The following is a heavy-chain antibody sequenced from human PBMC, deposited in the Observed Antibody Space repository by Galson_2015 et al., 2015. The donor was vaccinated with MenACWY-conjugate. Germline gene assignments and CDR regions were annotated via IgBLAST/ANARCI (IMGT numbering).Heavy chain of an antibody. V-gene: IGHV3-53*01. J-gene: IGHJ4*02. D-gene: IGHD2-2*01. Sequence: SLRLSCAASGFTVSTNCMSWVRQAPGKGLERVSIICSGTRTFYADSVKGRFAISGDNSQNTVYLQMNSLRAEDTAMYYCATYCSSPSCYANGAYWGQGTLVTVSS. CDR1: GFTVSTNC. CDR3: ATYCSSPSCYANGAY. CDR2: ICSGTRT.